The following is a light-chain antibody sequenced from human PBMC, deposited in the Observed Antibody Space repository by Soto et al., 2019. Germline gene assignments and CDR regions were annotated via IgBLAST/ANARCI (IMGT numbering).Light chain of an antibody. CDR3: QQYGSPPMYS. J-gene: IGKJ2*03. Sequence: EIVLTQSPGTLSLSPGERATLSCRASQSVTSTYLAWYQQKPGQAPRLLIYAASRRATGIPDRFSGSGSGTDFTLTISRLEPEDFAVYYCQQYGSPPMYSFGQGTKLEIK. CDR1: QSVTSTY. CDR2: AAS. V-gene: IGKV3-20*01.